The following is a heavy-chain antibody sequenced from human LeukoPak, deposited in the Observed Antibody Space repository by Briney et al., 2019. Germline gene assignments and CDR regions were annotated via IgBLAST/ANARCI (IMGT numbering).Heavy chain of an antibody. CDR2: IYPGDSDT. J-gene: IGHJ6*04. V-gene: IGHV5-51*01. CDR3: ARSPGSGPLRFLEWLPLDV. CDR1: GYSFTSYW. Sequence: GESLKISCKGSGYSFTSYWIGWVRQMPGKGLEWMGIIYPGDSDTRYSPSFQGQVTISADKSISTPYLQWSSLKAADTAVYYCARSPGSGPLRFLEWLPLDVWGKGTTVTVSS. D-gene: IGHD3-3*01.